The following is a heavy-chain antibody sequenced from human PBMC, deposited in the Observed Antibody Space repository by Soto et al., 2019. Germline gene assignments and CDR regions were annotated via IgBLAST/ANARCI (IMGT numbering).Heavy chain of an antibody. CDR3: ARGSQNWFDP. CDR2: INPSGGST. J-gene: IGHJ5*02. Sequence: ASVKVSCKASGYTFTSYYMHWVRQAPGQGLECMGIINPSGGSTSYAQKFQGRVTMTRDTSTSTVYMGLSSLISEDTAVYYCARGSQNWFDPWGQGTLVTVSS. CDR1: GYTFTSYY. V-gene: IGHV1-46*01.